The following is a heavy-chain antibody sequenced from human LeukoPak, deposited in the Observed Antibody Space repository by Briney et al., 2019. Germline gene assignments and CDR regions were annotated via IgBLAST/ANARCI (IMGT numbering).Heavy chain of an antibody. D-gene: IGHD2-2*01. CDR3: ASHYCTSTSCYVFSGGHMDV. CDR2: ISHSENT. J-gene: IGHJ6*03. CDR1: GDSISSSYF. V-gene: IGHV4-38-2*01. Sequence: SETLSLTCYVSGDSISSSYFWGWIRQPPGTGLEWIGSISHSENTFYNPSLKSRVTISVDTSKNHFSLNLSAVTAADTAVYYCASHYCTSTSCYVFSGGHMDVWGKGTTVTISS.